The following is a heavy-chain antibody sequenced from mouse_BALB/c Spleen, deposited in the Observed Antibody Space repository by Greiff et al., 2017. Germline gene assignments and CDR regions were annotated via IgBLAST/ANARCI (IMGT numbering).Heavy chain of an antibody. V-gene: IGHV2-9*02. J-gene: IGHJ4*01. Sequence: QVHVKQSGPGLVAPSQSLSITCTVSGFSLTSYGVHWVRQPPGKGLEWLGVIWAGGSTNYNSALMSRLSISKDNSKSQVFLKMNSLQTDDTAMYYCARGRWLPLAMDYWGQGTSVTVSS. CDR1: GFSLTSYG. CDR3: ARGRWLPLAMDY. D-gene: IGHD2-3*01. CDR2: IWAGGST.